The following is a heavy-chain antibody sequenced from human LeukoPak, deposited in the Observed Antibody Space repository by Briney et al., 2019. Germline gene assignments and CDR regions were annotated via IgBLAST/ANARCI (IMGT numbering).Heavy chain of an antibody. CDR1: GYTFNNYY. J-gene: IGHJ5*02. D-gene: IGHD6-19*01. V-gene: IGHV1-46*02. Sequence: ASVKVSCKASGYTFNNYYMYWVRQAPGQGLEWMGMINPSGGSTSYAQKFQGRVTMTRDTSTSTVYMELSSLRSEDTAVYYCARERRIAVAGRNWFDPWGQGTLVTVSS. CDR3: ARERRIAVAGRNWFDP. CDR2: INPSGGST.